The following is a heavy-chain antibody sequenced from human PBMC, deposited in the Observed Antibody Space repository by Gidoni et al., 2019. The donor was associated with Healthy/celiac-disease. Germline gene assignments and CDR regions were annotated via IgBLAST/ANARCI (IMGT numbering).Heavy chain of an antibody. CDR2: ISSTSSYI. CDR1: GFTFRSYG. Sequence: EVQLVESGGGLVKPGGSLRLSCAACGFTFRSYGMSGVRHAPGKALEWVSSISSTSSYISSADSVTVRFTISRDNAQHLLYLQMNSLRAEDTAVYYCASAPPGDAFDIWGQGTMVTVSS. CDR3: ASAPPGDAFDI. V-gene: IGHV3-21*01. J-gene: IGHJ3*02.